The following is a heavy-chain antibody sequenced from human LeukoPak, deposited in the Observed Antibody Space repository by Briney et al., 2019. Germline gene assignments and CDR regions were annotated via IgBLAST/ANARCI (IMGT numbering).Heavy chain of an antibody. Sequence: SGGSLKLSCVASGFGFSASAIHWVRQASGRGLEWVGRVRGKPHSSATSYGASVQGRFTISRDNSKNTAYLQMNSLKIEDTAVYYCSREGTTAPGGTAQDYWGQGTLVIVSS. CDR2: VRGKPHSSAT. J-gene: IGHJ4*02. CDR1: GFGFSASA. CDR3: SREGTTAPGGTAQDY. D-gene: IGHD1-26*01. V-gene: IGHV3-73*01.